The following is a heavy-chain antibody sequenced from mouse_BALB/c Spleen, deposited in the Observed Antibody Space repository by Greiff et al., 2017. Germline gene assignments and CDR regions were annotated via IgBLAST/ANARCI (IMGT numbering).Heavy chain of an antibody. Sequence: QVHVKQSGPGLVAPSQSLSITCTVSGFSLTGYGVNWVRQPPGKGLEWLGMIWGDGSTDYNSALKSRLSISKDNSKSQVFLKMNSLQTDDTARYYCARGRDGYYFDYWGQGTTLTVSS. V-gene: IGHV2-6-7*01. D-gene: IGHD2-3*01. J-gene: IGHJ2*01. CDR3: ARGRDGYYFDY. CDR2: IWGDGST. CDR1: GFSLTGYG.